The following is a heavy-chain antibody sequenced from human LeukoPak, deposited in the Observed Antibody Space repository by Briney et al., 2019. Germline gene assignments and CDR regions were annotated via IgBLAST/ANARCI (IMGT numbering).Heavy chain of an antibody. CDR1: GFTFSSYS. V-gene: IGHV3-21*01. Sequence: SGGSLRLSCAASGFTFSSYSMNWVRQAPGKGLEWVSSISSSSSYIYYADSVKGRFTISRDNAKNSLYLQMNSLRAEGTAVYYCARAPDYDFWSGPGNWFDPWGQGTLVTVSS. CDR2: ISSSSSYI. D-gene: IGHD3-3*01. J-gene: IGHJ5*02. CDR3: ARAPDYDFWSGPGNWFDP.